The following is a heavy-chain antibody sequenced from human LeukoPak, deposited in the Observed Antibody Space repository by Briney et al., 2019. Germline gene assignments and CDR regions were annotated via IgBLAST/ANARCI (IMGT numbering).Heavy chain of an antibody. V-gene: IGHV3-23*01. D-gene: IGHD5-24*01. CDR2: ISSSAGGT. CDR1: GFTFSSYA. Sequence: GGSLRLSCAASGFTFSSYAMSWVRQTPGRGLEWVSGISSSAGGTYYADSVKGRFTISRDNSKNTLYLQMNGLRAEDTAVYYCASDRRDGYEGRAYFDCWDQGTLVTVSS. CDR3: ASDRRDGYEGRAYFDC. J-gene: IGHJ4*02.